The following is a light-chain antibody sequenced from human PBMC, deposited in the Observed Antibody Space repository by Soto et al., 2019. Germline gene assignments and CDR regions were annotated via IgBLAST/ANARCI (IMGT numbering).Light chain of an antibody. CDR1: SSNIGSNT. Sequence: SALTQPPSASGTPGQMVTISCSRSSSNIGSNTVNWYQQLPGTAPKLLIYSNNQRPSGVPDRFSGSKSGTSASLAISGLQSEDEADYYCAAWDDSLNGDNYVFGTGTKVTVL. CDR2: SNN. J-gene: IGLJ1*01. CDR3: AAWDDSLNGDNYV. V-gene: IGLV1-44*01.